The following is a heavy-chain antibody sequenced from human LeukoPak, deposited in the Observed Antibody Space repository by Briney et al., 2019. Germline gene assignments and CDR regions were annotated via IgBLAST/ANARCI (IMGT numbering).Heavy chain of an antibody. CDR3: ARRRYYDGSGYLE. CDR1: GDSVSRSDSY. Sequence: SETLSLTCSVSGDSVSRSDSYWDWIRQPPGKGLEWIGTIYHSGRAYYSPSLKSRVTMSVDPSNNQFSLNLRSVTAADTAVYYCARRRYYDGSGYLEWGQGTLLSVSS. D-gene: IGHD3-22*01. CDR2: IYHSGRA. V-gene: IGHV4-39*01. J-gene: IGHJ1*01.